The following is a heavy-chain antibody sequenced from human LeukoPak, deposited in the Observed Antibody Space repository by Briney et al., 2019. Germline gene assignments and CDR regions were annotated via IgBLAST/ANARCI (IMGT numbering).Heavy chain of an antibody. CDR1: GGSISTYF. CDR2: IHTSGST. J-gene: IGHJ2*01. V-gene: IGHV4-4*07. Sequence: SETLSLTCTVSGGSISTYFWSWIRQPAGKGLEWLGRIHTSGSTNYNPSLKSRVTMSADTSKNQFSLKLSSVTAADTAVYYCARTASQTENFDLWGRGTLVTVSS. CDR3: ARTASQTENFDL.